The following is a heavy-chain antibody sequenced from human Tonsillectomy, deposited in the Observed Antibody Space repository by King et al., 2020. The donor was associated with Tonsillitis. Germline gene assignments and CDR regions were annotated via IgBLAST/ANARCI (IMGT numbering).Heavy chain of an antibody. CDR3: AKVRSLRSPPHIVVVTDAFDI. D-gene: IGHD2-21*02. J-gene: IGHJ3*02. CDR2: ISGSGGST. Sequence: VQLVESGGGLVQPGGSLRLSCAASGFTFSSYAMSWVRQAPGKGLEWVSAISGSGGSTYYADSVKGRFTISRDNSKNTLYLQMNSLRAEDTAVYYCAKVRSLRSPPHIVVVTDAFDIWGQGTMVTVSS. V-gene: IGHV3-23*04. CDR1: GFTFSSYA.